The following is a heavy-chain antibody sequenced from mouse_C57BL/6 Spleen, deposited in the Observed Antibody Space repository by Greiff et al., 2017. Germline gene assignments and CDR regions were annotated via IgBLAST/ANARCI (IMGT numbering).Heavy chain of an antibody. J-gene: IGHJ3*01. CDR2: IYPGDGDT. Sequence: QVQLQQSGAELVKPGASVKISCKASGYAFSSYWMNWVKQRPGKGLEWIGQIYPGDGDTNYNGKFKGKATLTADKSSSTAYMQLSSLTSEDSAVYFGATRTAQATLFAYWGQGTLVTVSA. CDR1: GYAFSSYW. V-gene: IGHV1-80*01. D-gene: IGHD3-2*02. CDR3: ATRTAQATLFAY.